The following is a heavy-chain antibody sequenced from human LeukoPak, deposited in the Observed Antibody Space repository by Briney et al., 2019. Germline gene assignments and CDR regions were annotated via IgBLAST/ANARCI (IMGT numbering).Heavy chain of an antibody. D-gene: IGHD4/OR15-4a*01. V-gene: IGHV3-23*01. CDR1: GFTFSSYA. CDR2: ISGGGGST. J-gene: IGHJ4*02. CDR3: AKTPYGGTVGYFDY. Sequence: GGSLRLSCAASGFTFSSYAMSWVRQAPGKGLEWASAISGGGGSTYYADSVKGRFTISRDNSKNTLYLQMNSLRAEDTAVYYCAKTPYGGTVGYFDYWGQGTLVTVSS.